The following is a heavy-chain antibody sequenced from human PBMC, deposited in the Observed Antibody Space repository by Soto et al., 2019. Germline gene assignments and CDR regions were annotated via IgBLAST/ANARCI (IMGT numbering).Heavy chain of an antibody. CDR2: ISGSGGST. D-gene: IGHD6-13*01. J-gene: IGHJ5*02. V-gene: IGHV3-23*01. CDR3: AKISRSWYAPPSAPSNWFDP. Sequence: PGGSLRLSCAASGFTFSSYAMSWVRQAPGKGLEWVSAISGSGGSTYYADSVKGRFTISRDNSKNTLYLQMNSLRAEDTAVYYCAKISRSWYAPPSAPSNWFDPWGQGTMVTVSS. CDR1: GFTFSSYA.